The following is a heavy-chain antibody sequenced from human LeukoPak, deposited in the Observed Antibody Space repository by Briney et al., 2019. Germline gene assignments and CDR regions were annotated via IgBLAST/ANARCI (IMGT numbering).Heavy chain of an antibody. CDR3: ASTSGVSVPAGY. CDR2: ISSSGSTI. D-gene: IGHD2-8*01. J-gene: IGHJ4*02. V-gene: IGHV3-48*03. Sequence: GGSLRLSRVASGLTFSSYEINWVRQAPGKGLEWISHISSSGSTIYYADFLRGRFTISRDNAKNSVYLQMNSLRAEDTAVYYCASTSGVSVPAGYWGQGTLVTVSS. CDR1: GLTFSSYE.